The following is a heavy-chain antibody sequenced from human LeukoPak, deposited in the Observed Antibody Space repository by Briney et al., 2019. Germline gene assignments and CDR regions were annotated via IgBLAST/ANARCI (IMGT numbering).Heavy chain of an antibody. Sequence: PGGSLRLSCAASGFTFSSYGMHWVRQAPGKGVEWVAVISYDGSNKYYADSVKGRFTISRDNSKNTLYLQMNSLRAEDTAVYYCAKELSGWYFDYWGQGTLVTVSS. V-gene: IGHV3-30*18. D-gene: IGHD6-19*01. CDR3: AKELSGWYFDY. CDR2: ISYDGSNK. J-gene: IGHJ4*02. CDR1: GFTFSSYG.